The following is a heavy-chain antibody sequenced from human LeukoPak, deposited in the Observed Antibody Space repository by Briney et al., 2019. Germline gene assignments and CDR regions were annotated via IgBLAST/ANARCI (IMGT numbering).Heavy chain of an antibody. J-gene: IGHJ4*02. V-gene: IGHV1-24*01. CDR1: GYTLTELS. D-gene: IGHD2-15*01. CDR3: ARADIIVVAAATPVGSAFEY. CDR2: FDPEDGET. Sequence: ASVKVSCKVSGYTLTELSMHWVRQAPGKGLEWMGGFDPEDGETIYAQKFQGRLTVTRDTSTSTAYMELRSLRSDDTAAYYCARADIIVVAAATPVGSAFEYWGQGTLITVS.